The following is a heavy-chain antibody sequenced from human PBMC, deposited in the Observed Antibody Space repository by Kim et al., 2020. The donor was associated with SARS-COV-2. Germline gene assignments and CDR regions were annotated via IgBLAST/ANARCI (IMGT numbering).Heavy chain of an antibody. CDR1: GFTVSSNY. J-gene: IGHJ6*02. CDR3: ARDYVIQLWSYGMDV. Sequence: GGSLRLSCAASGFTVSSNYMSWVRQAPGKGLEWVSVIYSGGSTYYADSVKGRFTISRDNSKNTLYLQMNSLRAEDTAVYYCARDYVIQLWSYGMDVWGQGTTVTVSS. CDR2: IYSGGST. D-gene: IGHD5-18*01. V-gene: IGHV3-53*01.